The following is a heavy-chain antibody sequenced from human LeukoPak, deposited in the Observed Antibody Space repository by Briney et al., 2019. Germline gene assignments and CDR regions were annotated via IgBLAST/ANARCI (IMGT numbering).Heavy chain of an antibody. J-gene: IGHJ5*02. CDR2: MSGSGGMT. V-gene: IGHV3-23*01. Sequence: GGSLRLSCAASGFTFSSFAMSWVRQAPGEGLEWVSAMSGSGGMTYSAGSVKGRFTPSRDNSKNTLYLQMNSLRAEDTAVYYCAKERAAAGKSASWFDPWGQGTLVTVSS. D-gene: IGHD6-13*01. CDR3: AKERAAAGKSASWFDP. CDR1: GFTFSSFA.